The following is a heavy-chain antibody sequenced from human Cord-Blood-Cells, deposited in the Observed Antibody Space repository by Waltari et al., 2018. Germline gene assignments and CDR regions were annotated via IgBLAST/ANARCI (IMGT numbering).Heavy chain of an antibody. V-gene: IGHV1-18*01. J-gene: IGHJ2*01. CDR1: GYTFTSYG. Sequence: QVQLVQSGAEVKKPGASVKVSCKASGYTFTSYGISWVRQAPGQGLEWMGWISAYNGNTNTAQKLQGSVTMTTDTSTSTAYMELRSLRSDDTAVYYCARVRRENGTRWYFDLWGRGTLVTVSS. CDR3: ARVRRENGTRWYFDL. D-gene: IGHD1-1*01. CDR2: ISAYNGNT.